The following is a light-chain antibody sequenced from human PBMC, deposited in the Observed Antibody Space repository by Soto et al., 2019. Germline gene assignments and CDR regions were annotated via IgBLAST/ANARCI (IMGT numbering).Light chain of an antibody. CDR3: QQHNNWPRT. CDR1: QSVSSN. V-gene: IGKV3-15*01. J-gene: IGKJ1*01. Sequence: EIVLTQSPGTLSLSPGERATLSCRASQSVSSNLAWYQQKPGQAPRLLMNGSSTRATGIPARFSGSGSGTEFTLTIRSLQSEDFAVYYCQQHNNWPRTFGQGTKVDIK. CDR2: GSS.